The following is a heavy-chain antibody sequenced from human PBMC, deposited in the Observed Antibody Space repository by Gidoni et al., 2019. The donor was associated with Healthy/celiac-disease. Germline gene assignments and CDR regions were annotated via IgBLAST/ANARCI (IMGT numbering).Heavy chain of an antibody. D-gene: IGHD3-22*01. CDR2: IRSKAYGGTT. CDR1: GFPFGDYA. Sequence: EVQLVESGGGLVKPGRSLRLSCTASGFPFGDYAMSWFRQAPGKGLEWVGFIRSKAYGGTTEYAASVKGRFTISRDDSKSIAYLQMNSLKTEDTAVYYCTRVSMDYYDSSGYYYDFQHWGQGTLVTVSS. J-gene: IGHJ1*01. V-gene: IGHV3-49*05. CDR3: TRVSMDYYDSSGYYYDFQH.